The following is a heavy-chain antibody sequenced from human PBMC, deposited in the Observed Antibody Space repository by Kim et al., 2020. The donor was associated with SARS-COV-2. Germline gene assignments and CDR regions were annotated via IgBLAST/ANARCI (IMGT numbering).Heavy chain of an antibody. CDR1: GGSISSGDCY. V-gene: IGHV4-30-4*01. CDR2: IYYSGST. D-gene: IGHD3-3*01. J-gene: IGHJ5*02. Sequence: SETLSLTCTVSGGSISSGDCYWSWIRQPPGKGLEWIGYIYYSGSTYYNPSLKSRVTISEDTSKNQFSLKLSSVTAADTAVYYCARAPSSITIFGVAIINWFDPWGQGTLVTVSS. CDR3: ARAPSSITIFGVAIINWFDP.